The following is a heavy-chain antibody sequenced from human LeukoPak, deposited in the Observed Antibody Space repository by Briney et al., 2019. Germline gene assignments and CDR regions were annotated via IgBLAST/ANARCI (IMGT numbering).Heavy chain of an antibody. D-gene: IGHD3-22*01. CDR1: GGSFSGYY. Sequence: PSETLSLTCAVYGGSFSGYYWSWIRQPAGKGLEWIGRISSSGSTNYNPSLKSRVTISVDTSKNQFSLKLSSVTAADTAVYFCARGPYSYDSSGAFDIWGQGTMVTVSS. CDR3: ARGPYSYDSSGAFDI. J-gene: IGHJ3*02. V-gene: IGHV4-59*10. CDR2: ISSSGST.